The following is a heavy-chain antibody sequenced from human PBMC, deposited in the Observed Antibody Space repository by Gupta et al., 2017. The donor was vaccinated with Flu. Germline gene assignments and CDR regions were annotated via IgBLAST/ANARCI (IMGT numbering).Heavy chain of an antibody. J-gene: IGHJ5*02. CDR3: AREEDYDFWSGPGRFDP. CDR2: IYTSGST. CDR1: GGSISSGSYY. V-gene: IGHV4-61*02. D-gene: IGHD3-3*01. Sequence: QVQLQESGPGLVKPSQTLSLTCTVSGGSISSGSYYWSWIRQPAGKGLEWIGRIYTSGSTNYNPSLKSRVTISVDTSKNQFSLKLSSVTAADTAVYYCAREEDYDFWSGPGRFDPWGQGTLVTVSS.